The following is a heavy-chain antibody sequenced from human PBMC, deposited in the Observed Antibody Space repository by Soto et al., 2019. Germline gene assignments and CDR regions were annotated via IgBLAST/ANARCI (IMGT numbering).Heavy chain of an antibody. CDR1: GFIFKMYW. CDR2: IYNDGTYS. D-gene: IGHD3-10*01. CDR3: TRGPRPISTGTGAY. Sequence: GGSLRLSCAASGFIFKMYWMHWVRQSPGKGLVWISRIYNDGTYSDYADSVRGRFTISRDNVNDTLYLQMDNLRAEDSGLYYCTRGPRPISTGTGAYWGQGTQVTVSS. J-gene: IGHJ4*02. V-gene: IGHV3-74*01.